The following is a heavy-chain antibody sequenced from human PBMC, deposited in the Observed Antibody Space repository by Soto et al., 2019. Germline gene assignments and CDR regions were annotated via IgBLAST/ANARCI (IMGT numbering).Heavy chain of an antibody. CDR3: ARLFGDYEIIYYYYGMDV. Sequence: PGESLKISCKGSGYSFTSYWISWVRQMPGKGLEWMGRIDPSDSYTNYSPSFQGHVTISADKSISTAYLQWSSLKASDTAMYYCARLFGDYEIIYYYYGMDVWGQGTTVTVSS. CDR2: IDPSDSYT. J-gene: IGHJ6*02. V-gene: IGHV5-10-1*01. CDR1: GYSFTSYW. D-gene: IGHD4-17*01.